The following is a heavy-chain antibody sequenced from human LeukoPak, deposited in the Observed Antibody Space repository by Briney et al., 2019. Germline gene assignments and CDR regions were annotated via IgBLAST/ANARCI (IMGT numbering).Heavy chain of an antibody. D-gene: IGHD3-22*01. J-gene: IGHJ3*02. CDR3: AREGNYYDSSGYYYGAFDI. Sequence: PGGSLRLSCAASGFTFSDHYMDWVRQAPGKGLEWVGRTRNKANSYTTEYAASVKGRFTISRDDSKNSLYLQMNSLKTEDTAVYYCAREGNYYDSSGYYYGAFDIWGQGTMVTVSS. CDR1: GFTFSDHY. CDR2: TRNKANSYTT. V-gene: IGHV3-72*01.